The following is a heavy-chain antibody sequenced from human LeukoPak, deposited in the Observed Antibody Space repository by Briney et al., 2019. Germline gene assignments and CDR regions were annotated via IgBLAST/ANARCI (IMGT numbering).Heavy chain of an antibody. J-gene: IGHJ5*02. CDR1: DYSITTDHY. Sequence: SETLSLTCGVSDYSITTDHYWGWIRQPPGKGLEWIGSIYHSGSTYYNPCLKNRVTISVDTSKNQFSLTLTSVTAADTALYYCVRENISGTNWFDPWGQGTLVTVSS. CDR2: IYHSGST. CDR3: VRENISGTNWFDP. V-gene: IGHV4-38-2*02. D-gene: IGHD3-10*01.